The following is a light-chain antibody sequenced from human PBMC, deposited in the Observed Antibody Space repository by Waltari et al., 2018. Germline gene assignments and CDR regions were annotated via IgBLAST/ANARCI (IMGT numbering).Light chain of an antibody. CDR1: KLGDKY. Sequence: SYEVTQPTSVSVSPGQTASITCSGAKLGDKYACWYQQKPGQSPVLVIYQGSKRPSGIPERFSGSNSGNTAPLTISGTQAMDEADYYCQAWDSSTVVFGGGTKLTVL. J-gene: IGLJ2*01. V-gene: IGLV3-1*01. CDR3: QAWDSSTVV. CDR2: QGS.